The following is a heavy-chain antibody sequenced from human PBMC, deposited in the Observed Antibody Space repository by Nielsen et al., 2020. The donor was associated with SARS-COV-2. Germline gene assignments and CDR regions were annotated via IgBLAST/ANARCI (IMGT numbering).Heavy chain of an antibody. CDR1: GYTFTTYD. D-gene: IGHD6-19*01. V-gene: IGHV1-8*01. CDR2: MNPNSGDT. Sequence: ASVKVSCKASGYTFTTYDINWVRQATGQGLEWMGWMNPNSGDTGDAQQFKGRVTMTRNTSISTAYMELSSLRSEDTAVYFCARGEEYSSGWCDSWGQGTLVTVSS. J-gene: IGHJ5*01. CDR3: ARGEEYSSGWCDS.